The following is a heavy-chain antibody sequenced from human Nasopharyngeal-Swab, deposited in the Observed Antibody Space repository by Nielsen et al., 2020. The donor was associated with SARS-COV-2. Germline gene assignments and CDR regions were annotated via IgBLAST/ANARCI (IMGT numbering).Heavy chain of an antibody. Sequence: ASVKVSCKVSGYTLTVLPIHWVRQAPGKGPEWMGTVVPEDGEPIYAQNFQGRVTMTEDTSTYTAYLELSSLRSEDTAVYYCARVLPFRITGTSGMDVWGQGTTVTVSS. D-gene: IGHD1-7*01. CDR2: VVPEDGEP. J-gene: IGHJ6*02. CDR3: ARVLPFRITGTSGMDV. CDR1: GYTLTVLP. V-gene: IGHV1-24*01.